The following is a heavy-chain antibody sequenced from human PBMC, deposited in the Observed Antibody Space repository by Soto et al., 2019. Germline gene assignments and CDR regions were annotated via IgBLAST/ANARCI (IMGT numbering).Heavy chain of an antibody. CDR2: IRRKANSYTT. CDR3: AMLGGWSGGSSGMDV. J-gene: IGHJ6*02. CDR1: GLIFSDYH. V-gene: IGHV3-72*01. Sequence: EVQLVESGGGLVQPGGSLRLSCAASGLIFSDYHMDWVRQAPGKGLEWVGRIRRKANSYTTEYAASVIGRFTISRVDPKNSLYLQMTSLKSEDTAVYYCAMLGGWSGGSSGMDVWGQGTTVTVSS. D-gene: IGHD6-19*01.